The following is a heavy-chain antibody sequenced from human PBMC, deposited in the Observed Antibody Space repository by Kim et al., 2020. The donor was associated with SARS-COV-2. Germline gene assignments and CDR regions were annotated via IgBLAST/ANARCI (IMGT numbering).Heavy chain of an antibody. V-gene: IGHV3-23*03. CDR1: GFTFTNYA. CDR2: IYSGPSSS. CDR3: AKSTKKNYYDGTYYFYYHGMDV. J-gene: IGHJ6*02. Sequence: GGSLRLSCAASGFTFTNYAMGWVRQAPGRGLEWVSVIYSGPSSSYYADSVKGRFTISRDNFKDTLYLQMNSLGAEDTAVYYCAKSTKKNYYDGTYYFYYHGMDVWGQGTTVTVSS. D-gene: IGHD3-22*01.